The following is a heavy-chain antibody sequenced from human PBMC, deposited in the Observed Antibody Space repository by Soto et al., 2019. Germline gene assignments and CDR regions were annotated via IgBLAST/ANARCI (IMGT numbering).Heavy chain of an antibody. CDR2: ISSNGGST. CDR1: GFTFISYA. J-gene: IGHJ3*01. V-gene: IGHV3-64*04. Sequence: GGSLRLSCSSSGFTFISYAMHLVRQAPGQGLQYVSAISSNGGSTYYADSVKGRFTISRDNAKNTLYLQMNSLRAEDTAVYYCARVPSYYDFWSGYYTLDAFDVWGQGTMVTVSS. CDR3: ARVPSYYDFWSGYYTLDAFDV. D-gene: IGHD3-3*01.